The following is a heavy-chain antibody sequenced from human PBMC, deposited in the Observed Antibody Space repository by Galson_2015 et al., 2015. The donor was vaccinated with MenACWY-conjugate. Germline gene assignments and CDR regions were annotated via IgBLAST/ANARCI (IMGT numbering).Heavy chain of an antibody. V-gene: IGHV6-1*01. CDR2: TYYRSKWYN. CDR3: ARSYYDILTGEGDFDY. CDR1: GDSVSSNSAA. J-gene: IGHJ4*02. D-gene: IGHD3-9*01. Sequence: CAISGDSVSSNSAAWNWIRQSPSRGLEWLGRTYYRSKWYNDYAVSVKSRITINPDTSKNQFSLQLNSVTPEDTAVYYCARSYYDILTGEGDFDYWGQGTLVTVSS.